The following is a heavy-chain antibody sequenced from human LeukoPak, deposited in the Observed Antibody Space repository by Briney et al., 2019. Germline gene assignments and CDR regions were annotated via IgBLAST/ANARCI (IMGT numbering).Heavy chain of an antibody. J-gene: IGHJ4*02. D-gene: IGHD3-10*01. CDR1: GFTFSSYS. V-gene: IGHV3-21*01. Sequence: PGGPLRLSCAASGFTFSSYSMNWVRQAPGKGLEWVSSISSSSSYIYYADSVKGRFTISRDNAKNSLYLQMNSLRAEDTAVYYCARDLHYYGSGSYFDYWGQGTLVTVSS. CDR3: ARDLHYYGSGSYFDY. CDR2: ISSSSSYI.